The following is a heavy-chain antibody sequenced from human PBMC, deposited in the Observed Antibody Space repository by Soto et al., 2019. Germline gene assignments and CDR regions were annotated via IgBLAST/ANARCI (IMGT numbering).Heavy chain of an antibody. CDR2: IYSSGST. D-gene: IGHD3-22*01. V-gene: IGHV4-30-4*01. Sequence: SETLSLTCTVSGGSISSGDYYWRWIRQPPGKGLEWIGYIYSSGSTYYNPSLKSRVTISVDTSKNQFSLKLNSVTAADTAVYYCARVGGYYYDSSGYYSGHWFDPWGQGTLVTVSS. CDR1: GGSISSGDYY. J-gene: IGHJ5*02. CDR3: ARVGGYYYDSSGYYSGHWFDP.